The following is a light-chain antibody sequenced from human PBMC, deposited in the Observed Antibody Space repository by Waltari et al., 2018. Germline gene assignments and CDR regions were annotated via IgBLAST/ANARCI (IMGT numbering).Light chain of an antibody. Sequence: DIQMTQSPSSLSASVGYRVTITCRASQIISSYLNWYQQKPGKAPKLLIYAASSLQSGVPPRFSGSGSGTDFTLTISSLQPEDFATYYCQQSYSTPRSSFGQGTKLEIK. V-gene: IGKV1-39*01. CDR3: QQSYSTPRSS. J-gene: IGKJ2*01. CDR1: QIISSY. CDR2: AAS.